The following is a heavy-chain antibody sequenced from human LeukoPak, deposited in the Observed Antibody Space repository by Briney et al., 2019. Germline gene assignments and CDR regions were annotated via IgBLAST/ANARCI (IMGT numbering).Heavy chain of an antibody. J-gene: IGHJ5*02. CDR3: ARVPVNIWENWFDP. CDR2: IYYVGNT. D-gene: IGHD1-26*01. V-gene: IGHV4-39*07. Sequence: TSETLSLTCTVSGGSISSSSYYWGWIRQPPGKGLEWIGSIYYVGNTYYNPSLKSRVTISVDTSKNQFSLKLTSVTAADTAVYYCARVPVNIWENWFDPWGQGTLVTVSS. CDR1: GGSISSSSYY.